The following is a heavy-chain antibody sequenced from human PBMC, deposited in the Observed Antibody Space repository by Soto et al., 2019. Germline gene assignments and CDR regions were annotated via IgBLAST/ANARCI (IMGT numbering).Heavy chain of an antibody. V-gene: IGHV4-30-2*06. CDR2: IYHSGST. CDR1: GASIHNGGHF. Sequence: PSETLSLTCSVSGASIHNGGHFWSWIRQSPGRGLEWIGYIYHSGSTYYNPSLKSRVTISVDRSKNQFSLKLSSVTAADTAVYYCPRVPLPWDQGTLVTVSS. CDR3: PRVPLP. J-gene: IGHJ5*02.